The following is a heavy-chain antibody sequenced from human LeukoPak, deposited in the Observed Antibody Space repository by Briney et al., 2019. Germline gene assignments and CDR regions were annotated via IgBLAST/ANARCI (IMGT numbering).Heavy chain of an antibody. Sequence: GESLKISCKGSGYSFTSYWIGWVRQMPGKGLGWMGIIYPGDSDTRYNPSFQGQVTISADKSISTAYLQWSSLKASDTAMYYCARRPRGSDTDYYFDYWGQGTLVTVSS. CDR2: IYPGDSDT. J-gene: IGHJ4*02. CDR1: GYSFTSYW. CDR3: ARRPRGSDTDYYFDY. D-gene: IGHD2-15*01. V-gene: IGHV5-51*01.